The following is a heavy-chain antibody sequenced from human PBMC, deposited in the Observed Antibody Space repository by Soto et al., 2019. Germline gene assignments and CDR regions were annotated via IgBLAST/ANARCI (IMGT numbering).Heavy chain of an antibody. Sequence: EVQLLESGGGLVQPGGSLRLSCAASGFTFSSYAMSWVRQAPGKGLEWVSAISGSGGSTYYADSVKGRFTISRDNSKNSQYLQKNQLRAEDTAVYYCAKVSGKYYYGSGSPDAFDIWGQGTMVTVSS. CDR2: ISGSGGST. J-gene: IGHJ3*02. D-gene: IGHD3-10*01. CDR1: GFTFSSYA. CDR3: AKVSGKYYYGSGSPDAFDI. V-gene: IGHV3-23*01.